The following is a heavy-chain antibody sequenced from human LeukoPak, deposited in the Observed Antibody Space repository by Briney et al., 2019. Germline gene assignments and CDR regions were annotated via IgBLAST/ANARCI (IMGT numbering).Heavy chain of an antibody. CDR2: IIPSGGSA. CDR3: ARSIHDRQQLVFDY. D-gene: IGHD6-13*01. J-gene: IGHJ4*02. CDR1: GYTFTSYY. V-gene: IGHV1-46*01. Sequence: ASVKVSCKASGYTFTSYYMHWVRQAPGQGLEWMVIIIPSGGSASYSQKFQGRVTMTRDTSTSTVYRELSSLRSKATAVYYCARSIHDRQQLVFDYWGQGTLVTVSS.